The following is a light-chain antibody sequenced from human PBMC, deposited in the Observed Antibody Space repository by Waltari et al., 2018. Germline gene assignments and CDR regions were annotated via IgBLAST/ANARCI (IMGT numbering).Light chain of an antibody. CDR2: DAS. V-gene: IGKV1-13*02. CDR3: QQCNSYPRT. CDR1: QGISSA. Sequence: GDRVTITCRASQGISSALAWYQQKPGKAPKLLIYDASSLESGVPSRFSGSGSGTDFTLTISSLQPEEFATYYCQQCNSYPRTFGQGTKVEIK. J-gene: IGKJ1*01.